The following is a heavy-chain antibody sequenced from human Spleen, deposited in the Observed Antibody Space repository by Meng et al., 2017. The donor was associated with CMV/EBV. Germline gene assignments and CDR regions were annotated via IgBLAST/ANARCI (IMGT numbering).Heavy chain of an antibody. D-gene: IGHD3-16*01. CDR3: AREGRHGGRNYFDY. CDR1: GFTFSSYR. CDR2: ISSSSSYI. V-gene: IGHV3-21*01. J-gene: IGHJ4*02. Sequence: SGFTFSSYRMNWVRQAPGKGLEWVSSISSSSSYIYYADSVKGRFTISRDNAKNSLYLQMNSLRAEDTAVYYCAREGRHGGRNYFDYWGQGTLVTVSS.